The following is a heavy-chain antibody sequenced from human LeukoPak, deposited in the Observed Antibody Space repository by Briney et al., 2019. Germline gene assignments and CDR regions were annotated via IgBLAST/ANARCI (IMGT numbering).Heavy chain of an antibody. CDR3: VTVTDYYGSGSFDY. CDR2: FDPEDGET. V-gene: IGHV1-24*01. Sequence: ASVKVSCKVSGYTLTELSMHWVRQPPGKGLAGMGGFDPEDGETIYAQKFQGRVTMTEDTSTDTAYMELSSLRSEDTAVYYCVTVTDYYGSGSFDYWGQGTLVTVSS. J-gene: IGHJ4*02. CDR1: GYTLTELS. D-gene: IGHD3-10*01.